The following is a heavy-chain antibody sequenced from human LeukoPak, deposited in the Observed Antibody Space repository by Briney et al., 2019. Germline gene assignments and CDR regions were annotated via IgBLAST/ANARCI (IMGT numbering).Heavy chain of an antibody. CDR3: ARGPGGKTGTTGWFDP. Sequence: SGTLSLTCAVSGGSISSGGYSWSWIRQPPGKGLEWIGYIYHSGSTYYNPSLKSRVTISVDRSKNQFSLKLSSVTAADTAVYYCARGPGGKTGTTGWFDPWGQGTLVTVSS. J-gene: IGHJ5*02. V-gene: IGHV4-30-2*01. D-gene: IGHD1-7*01. CDR1: GGSISSGGYS. CDR2: IYHSGST.